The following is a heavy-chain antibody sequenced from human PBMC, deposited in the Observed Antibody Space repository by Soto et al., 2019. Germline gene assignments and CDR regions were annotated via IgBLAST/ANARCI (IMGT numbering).Heavy chain of an antibody. CDR3: ATSVNSAMAFDH. Sequence: ASVKVSCKASGYTFTHYYIHWVRQAPGQGLEWMGIINPNGGITTYAQKFRAGFSMTRDTSTSTVYLELSSLRSEDSAVYYCATSVNSAMAFDHWGQGTLVTV. CDR2: INPNGGIT. V-gene: IGHV1-46*01. D-gene: IGHD5-18*01. J-gene: IGHJ4*02. CDR1: GYTFTHYY.